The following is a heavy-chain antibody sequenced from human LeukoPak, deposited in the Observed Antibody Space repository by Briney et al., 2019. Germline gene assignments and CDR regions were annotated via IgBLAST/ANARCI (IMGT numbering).Heavy chain of an antibody. V-gene: IGHV3-30*18. Sequence: GKSLRLSCAASGFTFSNYAFHWVRQPPGKGLEWAAVISYEGSVTYYADSVKGRFTISRDNSKNTLYLQMNSLRAEDTAVYYCAKLGCSRTSCYAADYSSYYGMDVWGQGTTVTVSS. D-gene: IGHD2-2*01. CDR1: GFTFSNYA. CDR2: ISYEGSVT. CDR3: AKLGCSRTSCYAADYSSYYGMDV. J-gene: IGHJ6*02.